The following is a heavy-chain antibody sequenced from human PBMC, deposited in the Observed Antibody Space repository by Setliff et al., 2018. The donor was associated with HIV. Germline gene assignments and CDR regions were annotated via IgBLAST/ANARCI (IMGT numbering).Heavy chain of an antibody. V-gene: IGHV1-69*05. Sequence: SVKVSCKASGDTFSNYAITWVRQAPGQGLEWMGGINPLFGTANYAQKFQGRVTMTTDELMTTAYLELSSLRSEDTAVYYCASGSGYCKNGVCYIGVHRTPDKYYFDSWGQGALVTVSS. CDR1: GDTFSNYA. J-gene: IGHJ4*02. CDR2: INPLFGTA. D-gene: IGHD2-8*01. CDR3: ASGSGYCKNGVCYIGVHRTPDKYYFDS.